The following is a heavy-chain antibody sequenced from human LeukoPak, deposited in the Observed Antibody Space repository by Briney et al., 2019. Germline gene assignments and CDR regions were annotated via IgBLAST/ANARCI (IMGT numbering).Heavy chain of an antibody. D-gene: IGHD1-20*01. V-gene: IGHV3-30*02. J-gene: IGHJ6*02. CDR3: AKDIGYNWNAQGYGMDV. CDR1: GFTFSSYG. CDR2: IWYDGSNK. Sequence: PGGSLRLSCAASGFTFSSYGMHWVRQAPGKGLEWVAVIWYDGSNKYYADSVKGRFTISRDNSKNTLYLQMNSLRAEDTAVYYCAKDIGYNWNAQGYGMDVWGQGTTVTVSS.